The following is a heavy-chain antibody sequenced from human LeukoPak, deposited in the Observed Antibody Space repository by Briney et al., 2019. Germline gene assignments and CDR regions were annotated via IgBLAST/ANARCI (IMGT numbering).Heavy chain of an antibody. D-gene: IGHD2-2*01. CDR3: ARAYCSSTSCYPPNY. J-gene: IGHJ4*02. CDR2: IKQDGSEK. Sequence: PGGSLRLPCAASGFTFSSYWMSWVRQAPGKGLEWVANIKQDGSEKYYVDSVKGRFTISRDNAKNSLYLQMNSLRAEDTAVYYCARAYCSSTSCYPPNYWGQGTLVTVSS. V-gene: IGHV3-7*01. CDR1: GFTFSSYW.